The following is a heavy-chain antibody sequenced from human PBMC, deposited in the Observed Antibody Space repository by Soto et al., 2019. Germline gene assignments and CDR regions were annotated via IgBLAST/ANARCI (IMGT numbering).Heavy chain of an antibody. Sequence: AGSLRLSCAASGLTFNIYWMHWVRQAPGKGLEWVSRIDNDGSATTYADSVKGRFTISRDNAKNTLFLQMNTLRVDDTAVYYCARDKWNSYWGQGTLVTVSS. J-gene: IGHJ4*02. V-gene: IGHV3-74*01. CDR1: GLTFNIYW. D-gene: IGHD1-1*01. CDR2: IDNDGSAT. CDR3: ARDKWNSY.